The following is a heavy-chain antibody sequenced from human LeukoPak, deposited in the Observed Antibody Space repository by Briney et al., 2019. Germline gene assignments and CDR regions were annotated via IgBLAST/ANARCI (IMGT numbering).Heavy chain of an antibody. V-gene: IGHV1-2*02. Sequence: ASVKVSCKASGYTFTGCYMHWVRQAPGQGLEWMGWINPNSGATNYAQKFQGRVTMTRDTSISTAYMELSRLRSDDTAVYYCARVRSGFGELLVDYWGQGTLVTVSS. CDR3: ARVRSGFGELLVDY. CDR1: GYTFTGCY. CDR2: INPNSGAT. D-gene: IGHD3-10*01. J-gene: IGHJ4*02.